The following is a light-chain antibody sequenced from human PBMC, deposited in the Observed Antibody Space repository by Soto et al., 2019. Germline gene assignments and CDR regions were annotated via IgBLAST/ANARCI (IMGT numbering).Light chain of an antibody. V-gene: IGLV2-23*01. CDR2: EGS. Sequence: QSVLTQPASVSGSLGQSITISCTGTSSDVGSYNLVSWYQQHPGKAPKLMIYEGSKRASGVSNRFSGSKSGNTASLTISGLQAEDEADYYCCSYAGSSFSLVFGGGTQLTVL. CDR3: CSYAGSSFSLV. CDR1: SSDVGSYNL. J-gene: IGLJ2*01.